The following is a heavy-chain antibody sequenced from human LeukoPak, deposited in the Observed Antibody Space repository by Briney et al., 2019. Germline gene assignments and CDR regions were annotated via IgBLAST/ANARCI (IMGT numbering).Heavy chain of an antibody. CDR3: ARGRWELSFFDY. D-gene: IGHD1-26*01. CDR1: GYTFTGYY. V-gene: IGHV1-2*02. Sequence: ASVKVSCKASGYTFTGYYMHWVRQAPGQGLEWMGWINPNSGGTNYAQKFQGGVTMTRDTSISTAYMELSRLRSDDTAVYYCARGRWELSFFDYWGQGTLVTVSS. CDR2: INPNSGGT. J-gene: IGHJ4*02.